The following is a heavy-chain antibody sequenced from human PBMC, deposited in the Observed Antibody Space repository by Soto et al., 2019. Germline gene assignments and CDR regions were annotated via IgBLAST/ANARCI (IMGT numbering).Heavy chain of an antibody. J-gene: IGHJ6*02. CDR2: ISGSGGST. CDR3: AKGRRGMDV. Sequence: VGSRRLSCAASGFTFSSYSMDWVRQAPGKGLEWVSAISGSGGSTYYADSVKGRFTISRDNSKNTLYLQMNSLRAEDTAVYYCAKGRRGMDVWGQGTTVTVSS. V-gene: IGHV3-23*01. CDR1: GFTFSSYS.